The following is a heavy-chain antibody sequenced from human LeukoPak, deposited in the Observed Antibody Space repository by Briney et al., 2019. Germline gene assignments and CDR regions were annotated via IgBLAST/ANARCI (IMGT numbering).Heavy chain of an antibody. J-gene: IGHJ4*02. Sequence: GGSLRLSCAASGFTFSSYWMSWVRQAPGKGLEWVANIKQDGSEKYYVDSVKGRFTISRDNAKNSLYLQMNSLRAEDTAVYYCARELELLGLNYFDYWGQGTLVTVSS. D-gene: IGHD1-7*01. CDR2: IKQDGSEK. CDR3: ARELELLGLNYFDY. CDR1: GFTFSSYW. V-gene: IGHV3-7*01.